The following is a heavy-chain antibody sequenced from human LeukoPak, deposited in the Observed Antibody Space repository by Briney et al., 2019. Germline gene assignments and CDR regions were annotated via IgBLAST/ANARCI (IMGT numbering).Heavy chain of an antibody. CDR2: IYFSGST. V-gene: IGHV4-59*01. CDR3: ARDPQDAFDI. Sequence: SETLSLTCTVSGGSISSYYWNWIRQPPGKGLEWIGYIYFSGSTNYNPSLKSRVTISVDTSKNQFSLKLSSATTADTAVYYCARDPQDAFDIWGQGTMVTVSS. CDR1: GGSISSYY. J-gene: IGHJ3*02.